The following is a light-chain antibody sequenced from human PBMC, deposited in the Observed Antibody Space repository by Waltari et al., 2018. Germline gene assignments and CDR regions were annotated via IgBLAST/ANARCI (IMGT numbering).Light chain of an antibody. V-gene: IGKV3-15*01. CDR2: GAS. CDR1: QSVSSN. Sequence: EIVMTQSPATLSVSPGERATLSCRASQSVSSNLAWYQQKPGQAPRLLIDGASTRATGIPARFSGSGSGTEFTLTISSLQSEDVAVYYCQQYNNWPRTFGQGTKVEIK. CDR3: QQYNNWPRT. J-gene: IGKJ1*01.